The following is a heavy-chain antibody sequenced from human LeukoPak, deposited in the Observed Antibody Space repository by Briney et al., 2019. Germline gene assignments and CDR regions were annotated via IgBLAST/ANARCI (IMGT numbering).Heavy chain of an antibody. D-gene: IGHD3-22*01. J-gene: IGHJ4*02. CDR3: ARAPFYFDSSNYPYFDY. CDR1: GFAFSSYA. Sequence: TGGSLRLSCAASGFAFSSYAMSWVRQAPGKGLEWVSVIYTSGNTYYADSVKGRFTISRDNSKNTLYLQMNSLRAEDTAVYYCARAPFYFDSSNYPYFDYWGQGTLVTVSS. V-gene: IGHV3-53*01. CDR2: IYTSGNT.